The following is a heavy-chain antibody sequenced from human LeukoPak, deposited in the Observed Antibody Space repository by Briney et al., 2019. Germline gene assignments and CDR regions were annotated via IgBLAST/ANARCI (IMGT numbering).Heavy chain of an antibody. CDR1: GLTFSSYG. CDR2: IRYDGSNK. D-gene: IGHD4-17*01. J-gene: IGHJ4*02. V-gene: IGHV3-30*02. CDR3: ARGDYGGYDY. Sequence: GGSLRLSCAASGLTFSSYGMHWVRQAPGKGLEWVAFIRYDGSNKYYADSVKGRFTISRDNSKNTLYLQMNSLRAEDTAVYYCARGDYGGYDYWGQGTLVTVSS.